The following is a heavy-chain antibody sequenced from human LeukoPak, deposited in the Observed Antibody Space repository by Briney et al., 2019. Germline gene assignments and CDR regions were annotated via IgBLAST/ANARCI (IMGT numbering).Heavy chain of an antibody. Sequence: GESLKIPCKGPGYRFTNYSIAWVPQIPGKGLEWMRIIYPGDSDTRYSPSFQGQVTISADKSISTAYLQWSSLKASDTAMYYCARLPDYYDSSGSYYFDYWGQGTLVTVSS. V-gene: IGHV5-51*01. CDR2: IYPGDSDT. CDR3: ARLPDYYDSSGSYYFDY. CDR1: GYRFTNYS. D-gene: IGHD3-22*01. J-gene: IGHJ4*02.